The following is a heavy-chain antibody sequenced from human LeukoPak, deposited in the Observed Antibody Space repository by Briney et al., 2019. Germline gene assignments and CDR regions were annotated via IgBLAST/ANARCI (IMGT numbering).Heavy chain of an antibody. J-gene: IGHJ5*02. Sequence: PGRSLRLSCAASGFTFSSYGMHWVRQAPGKGLEWVAVIWYDGSNKYYADSVKGRFTISRDNSKNTLYLQMNSLRAEDTAVYYCARADGDYEGDWFDPWGQGTLVTVSS. CDR2: IWYDGSNK. CDR3: ARADGDYEGDWFDP. V-gene: IGHV3-33*01. CDR1: GFTFSSYG. D-gene: IGHD4-17*01.